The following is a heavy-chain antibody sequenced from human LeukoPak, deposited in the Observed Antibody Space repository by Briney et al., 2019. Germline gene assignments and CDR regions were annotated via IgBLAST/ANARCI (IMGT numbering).Heavy chain of an antibody. CDR1: GYTFTNYG. CDR3: ARVSPPYDFWSGYYRGRYYYYMDV. Sequence: GASVTVSFKASGYTFTNYGISWVRQAPGQGLEWMGWISAYNGNTNYPQKLQGRVTMTTDTSTSTAYMELRSLRSDDTAVYYCARVSPPYDFWSGYYRGRYYYYMDVWGKGTTVTVSS. V-gene: IGHV1-18*01. J-gene: IGHJ6*03. CDR2: ISAYNGNT. D-gene: IGHD3-3*01.